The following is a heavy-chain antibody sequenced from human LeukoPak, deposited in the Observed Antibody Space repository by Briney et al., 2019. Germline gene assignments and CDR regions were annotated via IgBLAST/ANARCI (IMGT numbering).Heavy chain of an antibody. CDR1: GFSFSSYY. CDR2: IRTDGNT. J-gene: IGHJ4*02. CDR3: FAYNWNYPDY. V-gene: IGHV3-74*01. Sequence: GGSLRLSCAASGFSFSSYYMYWVRQAPEKGLVWVSRIRTDGNTAYADSVKGRFTISRDNAKNTLYLQMNSLRAEDTAVYYCFAYNWNYPDYWGQGTLVTVSS. D-gene: IGHD1-20*01.